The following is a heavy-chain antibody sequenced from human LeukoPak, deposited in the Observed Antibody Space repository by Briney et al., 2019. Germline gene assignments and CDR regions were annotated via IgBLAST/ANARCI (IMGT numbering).Heavy chain of an antibody. Sequence: QPGGSLRLSCAASGFTFSNSAMSWVRQAPGKGLEWVSTLSGSGITTYYADSVKGRFTISRDNSKNTLYLQMNSLRVEDTAVYYCAKGIYSSGWSYFDYWGHGTLVTVSS. D-gene: IGHD6-19*01. CDR1: GFTFSNSA. CDR3: AKGIYSSGWSYFDY. J-gene: IGHJ4*01. CDR2: LSGSGITT. V-gene: IGHV3-23*01.